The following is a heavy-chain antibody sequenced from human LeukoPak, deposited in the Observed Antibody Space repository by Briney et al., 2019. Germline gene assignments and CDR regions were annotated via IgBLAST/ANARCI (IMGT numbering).Heavy chain of an antibody. D-gene: IGHD3-3*01. CDR1: GYTFSSYG. CDR2: ISAYNGST. J-gene: IGHJ5*02. Sequence: GASVKVSCKASGYTFSSYGISWVRQAPGQGLEWMGWISAYNGSTNYAQKFQGRVTMTTDTSTSTTYMEVRSLRSDDTAVYYCARHGHDFWSGQNWFDPWGQGTLVTVSS. CDR3: ARHGHDFWSGQNWFDP. V-gene: IGHV1-18*01.